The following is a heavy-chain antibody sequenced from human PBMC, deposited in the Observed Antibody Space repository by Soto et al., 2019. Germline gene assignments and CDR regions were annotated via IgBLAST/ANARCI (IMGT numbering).Heavy chain of an antibody. Sequence: KTSETLSLTCTVSGGSISSGAYWGWIRQHPGKGLEWIGYISHRGTAYYTPSLKSRVSLSVDPSKSQFSLNVTSLTAADTAVYYCARVSATGTRWFDPWGPGTLVTVSS. D-gene: IGHD6-13*01. J-gene: IGHJ5*02. CDR2: ISHRGTA. V-gene: IGHV4-31*03. CDR1: GGSISSGAY. CDR3: ARVSATGTRWFDP.